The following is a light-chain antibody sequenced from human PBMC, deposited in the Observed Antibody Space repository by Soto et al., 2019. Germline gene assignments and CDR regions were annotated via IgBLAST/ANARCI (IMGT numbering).Light chain of an antibody. J-gene: IGLJ1*01. V-gene: IGLV2-14*01. CDR3: SSYTSSSTPLYV. Sequence: QSALTQPASVSVSPGQSITVCCTGTSSDVGGYNYVSWYQQHPGKAPKLMIYEVSNRPSGVSNRFSGSKSGNTASLTISGLQAEDEADYYCSSYTSSSTPLYVFGTGTKVTVL. CDR2: EVS. CDR1: SSDVGGYNY.